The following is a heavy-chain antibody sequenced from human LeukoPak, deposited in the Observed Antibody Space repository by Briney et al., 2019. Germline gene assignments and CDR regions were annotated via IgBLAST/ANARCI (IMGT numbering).Heavy chain of an antibody. J-gene: IGHJ4*02. CDR2: ISSSGSTI. V-gene: IGHV3-48*03. CDR1: GFTFSSYE. Sequence: GGSLRLSCAASGFTFSSYEMNWVRQAPGKGLEWVSYISSSGSTIYYADSVKGRFTISRDSAKNSLYLQMNSPRAEDTAVYYCARALGVEMATRSDYWGQGTLVTVSS. CDR3: ARALGVEMATRSDY. D-gene: IGHD5-24*01.